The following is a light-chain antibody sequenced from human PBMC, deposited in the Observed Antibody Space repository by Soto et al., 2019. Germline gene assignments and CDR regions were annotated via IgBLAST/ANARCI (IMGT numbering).Light chain of an antibody. Sequence: QSVLTQPPSASASPGHSVTISCTGTSSDVGGYNYVSWYQQHPGKAPKLMIYEVSKRPSGVPDRFSGSKSGNTASLTVSGLQAEDEADYYCSSYAGSNNYVFGTGTKVTVL. V-gene: IGLV2-8*01. CDR3: SSYAGSNNYV. J-gene: IGLJ1*01. CDR1: SSDVGGYNY. CDR2: EVS.